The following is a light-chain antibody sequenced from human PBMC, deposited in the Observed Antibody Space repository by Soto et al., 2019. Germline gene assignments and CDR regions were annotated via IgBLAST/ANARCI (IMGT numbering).Light chain of an antibody. CDR2: GAS. V-gene: IGKV3-15*01. J-gene: IGKJ2*01. Sequence: EIVMTQSPATLSVSPGERATLSCRASQRVSSNLAWYQQKPGQAPRLLIYGASTRATGIPARFSGSGSGTEFTLTISSLQSEDFAVYYCQQYNNWPPTFGKGTKLEIK. CDR3: QQYNNWPPT. CDR1: QRVSSN.